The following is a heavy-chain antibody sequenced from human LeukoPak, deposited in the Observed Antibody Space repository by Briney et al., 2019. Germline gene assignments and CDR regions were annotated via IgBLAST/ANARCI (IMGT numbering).Heavy chain of an antibody. Sequence: SETLSLTCTVSGGSISSGSYYWSWIRQSAGKGLEWIGRIYTSGSTNYNPSLKSRVTISVDTSKNQFSLKLSSVTAADTAVYYCARDNYDSSGPWVYYYMDVWGKGTTVTVSS. CDR3: ARDNYDSSGPWVYYYMDV. CDR1: GGSISSGSYY. J-gene: IGHJ6*03. D-gene: IGHD3-22*01. CDR2: IYTSGST. V-gene: IGHV4-61*02.